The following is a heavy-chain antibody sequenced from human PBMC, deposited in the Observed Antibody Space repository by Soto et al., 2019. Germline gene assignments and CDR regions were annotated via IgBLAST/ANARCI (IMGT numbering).Heavy chain of an antibody. CDR3: SRVGCSNSKCYTRGMDV. CDR1: GGSVNGYY. Sequence: PSETLSLTCAVSGGSVNGYYWNWIRQPPGKGLEWIGEINHTGGTHYNPSLKSRVTMSLDTSKAQFPLHLNSVTAADTAVHYFSRVGCSNSKCYTRGMDVWGQGTTVTVSS. J-gene: IGHJ6*02. D-gene: IGHD2-2*01. V-gene: IGHV4-34*10. CDR2: INHTGGT.